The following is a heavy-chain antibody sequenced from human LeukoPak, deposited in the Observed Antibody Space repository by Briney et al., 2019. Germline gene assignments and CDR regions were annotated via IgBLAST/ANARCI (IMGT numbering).Heavy chain of an antibody. D-gene: IGHD6-19*01. V-gene: IGHV1-18*01. J-gene: IGHJ4*02. Sequence: ASVKVSCKASGYTFTSYGISWVRQAPGHGLDWMGWISAYTGNTNYAQKLQGRVTMTTDTSTSTAYMELRSLRSDDTAVHYCARTRAVAGTHYFDYWGQGTLVTVSS. CDR1: GYTFTSYG. CDR2: ISAYTGNT. CDR3: ARTRAVAGTHYFDY.